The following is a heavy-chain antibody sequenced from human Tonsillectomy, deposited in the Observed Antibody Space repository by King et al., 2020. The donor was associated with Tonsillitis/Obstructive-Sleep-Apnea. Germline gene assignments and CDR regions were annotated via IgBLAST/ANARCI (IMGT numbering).Heavy chain of an antibody. D-gene: IGHD3-22*01. CDR1: GFTFDDYA. CDR3: ANDSRYYVSSGYVTFQH. Sequence: VQLVESGGGVVQPGGSLRLSCAASGFTFDDYAMHWVRQAPGKGLEWVSLISGDGGSTYYADSVKGRFTISRDNSKNSLYLQMNSLRTEDTALYSCANDSRYYVSSGYVTFQHWGQGTLVTVSS. CDR2: ISGDGGST. V-gene: IGHV3-43*02. J-gene: IGHJ1*01.